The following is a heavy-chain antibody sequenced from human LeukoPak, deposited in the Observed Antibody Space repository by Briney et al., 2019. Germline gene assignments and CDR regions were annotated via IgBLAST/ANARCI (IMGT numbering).Heavy chain of an antibody. Sequence: GGSLRLSCAASGSTFSSYSMNWVRQAPGKGLEWVSSISTSSSYIYSADSVKGRFTISRDNAKNSLFLQMNSLRDEDTAVYYCARDPYSYDTSGPKPFDYWGQGTLVTVSS. V-gene: IGHV3-21*01. CDR1: GSTFSSYS. CDR2: ISTSSSYI. D-gene: IGHD3-3*01. CDR3: ARDPYSYDTSGPKPFDY. J-gene: IGHJ4*02.